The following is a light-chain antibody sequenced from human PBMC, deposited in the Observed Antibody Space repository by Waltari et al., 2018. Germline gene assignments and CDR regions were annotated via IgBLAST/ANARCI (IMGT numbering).Light chain of an antibody. CDR1: QSVGKS. J-gene: IGKJ4*01. V-gene: IGKV3-11*01. CDR3: QQRTNWPPNT. Sequence: VLTQSPATLSLSPGDRATLSCRASQSVGKSLAWFQQKPGQAPMLLIYDASIRATGIPPRFRGSGSGTDFTLTISSLEPEDFAVYYCQQRTNWPPNTFGGGTKVEIK. CDR2: DAS.